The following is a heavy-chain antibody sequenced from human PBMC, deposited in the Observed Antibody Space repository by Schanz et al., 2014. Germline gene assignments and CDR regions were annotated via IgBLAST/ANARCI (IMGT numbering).Heavy chain of an antibody. CDR1: GGSITNYY. CDR3: ARHTYFNCYFDY. V-gene: IGHV4-59*08. D-gene: IGHD1-1*01. CDR2: VSNTGTA. J-gene: IGHJ4*02. Sequence: QEQLQESGPGLVKPSETLSLTCTVSGGSITNYYWSWIRQPPGKGLEWVGYVSNTGTANYNPSLKSRVSIYVPSSPNKFSLKLSSVTPASTAVYYCARHTYFNCYFDYWGPGTLATVSS.